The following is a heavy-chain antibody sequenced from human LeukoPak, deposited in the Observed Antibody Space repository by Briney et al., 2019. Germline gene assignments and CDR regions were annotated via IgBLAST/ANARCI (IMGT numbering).Heavy chain of an antibody. CDR2: INPNSGGT. CDR3: ARSDGAAAGPFYYSDY. CDR1: GYTFTDYF. V-gene: IGHV1-2*02. J-gene: IGHJ4*02. D-gene: IGHD6-13*01. Sequence: ASVKVSCKASGYTFTDYFMHWVRQAPGRGLEWMGWINPNSGGTNYAQEFQGRVTMTRDTSISTAYMELSRLRSDDTAVFYCARSDGAAAGPFYYSDYWGQGTLVTVPS.